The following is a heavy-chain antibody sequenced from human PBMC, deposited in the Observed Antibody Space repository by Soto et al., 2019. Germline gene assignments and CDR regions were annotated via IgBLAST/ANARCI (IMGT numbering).Heavy chain of an antibody. CDR2: IYYSGST. J-gene: IGHJ4*02. V-gene: IGHV4-39*01. CDR1: RGSISSGTNY. CDR3: GRHEAGWYFDS. D-gene: IGHD6-25*01. Sequence: SETLSLTCTVSRGSISSGTNYWAWIRQPPGKGLEWIANIYYSGSTFYNPSLKSRVTISLDTSKNQFSLKLRPVTAADTAVYYCGRHEAGWYFDSSGQGTLVTVYS.